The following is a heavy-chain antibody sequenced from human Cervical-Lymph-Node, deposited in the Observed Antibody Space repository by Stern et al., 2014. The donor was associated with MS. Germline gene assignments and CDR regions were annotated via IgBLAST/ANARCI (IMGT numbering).Heavy chain of an antibody. CDR3: ARGSGTAYDLRGDY. Sequence: QVQLVQSGAEAKAPGASMKVSCRASGYIFTDYYLHRVRQAPGHGLEWLGWINPNSGGTNYAQNFQGRVTMTRDTSISTAYMELRWLGYADTAVYYCARGSGTAYDLRGDYWGQGTLVTVSS. J-gene: IGHJ4*01. V-gene: IGHV1-2*02. CDR2: INPNSGGT. CDR1: GYIFTDYY. D-gene: IGHD3-3*01.